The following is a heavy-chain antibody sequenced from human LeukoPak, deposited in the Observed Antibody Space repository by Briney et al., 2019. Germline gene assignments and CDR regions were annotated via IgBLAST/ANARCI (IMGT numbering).Heavy chain of an antibody. D-gene: IGHD3-22*01. V-gene: IGHV5-51*01. CDR3: ASRYYYDSSGYTAFDY. CDR2: IYPGDSDT. J-gene: IGHJ4*02. Sequence: GESLKISCKGSGYSFTSYWIGWVRQMPGKGLEWMGIIYPGDSDTRYSPSFQGQVTISADKSISTAYLQWSSLKASDTAMYYCASRYYYDSSGYTAFDYWGQGTLVTVSS. CDR1: GYSFTSYW.